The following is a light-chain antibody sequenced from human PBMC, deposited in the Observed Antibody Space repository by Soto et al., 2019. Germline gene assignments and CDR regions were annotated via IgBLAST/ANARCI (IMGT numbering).Light chain of an antibody. CDR2: EVS. V-gene: IGLV2-14*01. CDR3: SSYTISSTLDV. J-gene: IGLJ1*01. CDR1: SSDVGGYNY. Sequence: QSALTQPASVSGSPGQSITISCTGTSSDVGGYNYVSWYQQHPGKAPKLMIYEVSSRPSGVSNRFSGSKSGNTASLTISGLQAEDEGDYYCSSYTISSTLDVFGTGTKVTVL.